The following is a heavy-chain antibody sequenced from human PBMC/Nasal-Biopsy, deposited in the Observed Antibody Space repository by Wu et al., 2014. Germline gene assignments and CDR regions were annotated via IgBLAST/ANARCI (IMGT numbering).Heavy chain of an antibody. V-gene: IGHV3-74*01. J-gene: IGHJ4*02. D-gene: IGHD1-1*01. CDR3: AKLVKH. CDR1: GFRFSDYA. Sequence: AASGFRFSDYAMHWVRQTPGQGLVWVSRTNEDGTITNYADSVTGRFTISRDNAKNTLYLQMNSLRAEDTALYYCAKLVKHWGQGTLVTVSS. CDR2: TNEDGTIT.